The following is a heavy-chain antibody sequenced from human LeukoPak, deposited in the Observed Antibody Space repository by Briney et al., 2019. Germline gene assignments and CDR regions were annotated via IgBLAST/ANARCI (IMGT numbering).Heavy chain of an antibody. CDR1: GCSNSSIHYY. D-gene: IGHD3-3*01. CDR3: ARRKVNYDFWSGYYMGYYFDY. CDR2: NYYSNST. Sequence: SETLSLNCTVSGCSNSSIHYYWHSLRQPPGQGLWRTGSNYYSNSTYYNPSLKSRGTRYVDTSKTQFSLKLSSVTAADTAVYSCARRKVNYDFWSGYYMGYYFDYWGQGTLVTVSS. J-gene: IGHJ4*02. V-gene: IGHV4-39*01.